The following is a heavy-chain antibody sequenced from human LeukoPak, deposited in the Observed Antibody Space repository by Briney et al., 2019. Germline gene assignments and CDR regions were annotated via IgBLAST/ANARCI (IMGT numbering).Heavy chain of an antibody. D-gene: IGHD5-18*01. CDR3: ARDHRSAMVLDY. V-gene: IGHV3-11*01. CDR1: GFTFSDYY. CDR2: ISSSGSTI. Sequence: GGSLRLSCAASGFTFSDYYMSWIRHAPGKGLEWVSYISSSGSTIYYADSVKGRFTISRDNAKNSLYLQMNSLRAEDTAVYYCARDHRSAMVLDYWGQGTLVTVSS. J-gene: IGHJ4*02.